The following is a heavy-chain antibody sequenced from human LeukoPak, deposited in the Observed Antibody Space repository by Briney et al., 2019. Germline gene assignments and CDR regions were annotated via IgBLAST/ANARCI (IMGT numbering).Heavy chain of an antibody. CDR3: AKVRGTYSSGYFFDY. V-gene: IGHV3-9*01. CDR2: ISWNSGYI. J-gene: IGHJ4*02. CDR1: GFTFANYA. Sequence: PGRSLRLSCAASGFTFANYAMHWVRQAPGKGLEWLSIISWNSGYIGYADSVKGRFTISRDNAKKSLDLQMNSLIAEDTAFYYCAKVRGTYSSGYFFDYWGQGTLVTVSS. D-gene: IGHD6-19*01.